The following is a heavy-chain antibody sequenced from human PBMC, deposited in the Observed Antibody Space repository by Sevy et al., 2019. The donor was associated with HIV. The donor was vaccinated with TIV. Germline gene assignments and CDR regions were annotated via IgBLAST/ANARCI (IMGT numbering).Heavy chain of an antibody. CDR3: ARGGRYYDFWSGYSLKAYYFDY. CDR1: GGSISSGDYY. V-gene: IGHV4-30-4*01. J-gene: IGHJ4*02. D-gene: IGHD3-3*01. CDR2: IYYSGST. Sequence: SETLSLTCTVSGGSISSGDYYWSWIRQPPGKGLEWIGYIYYSGSTYYNPSLKSRVTISVDTSKNQFSLKLGSVTAADTAVYYCARGGRYYDFWSGYSLKAYYFDYWGQRTLVTVSS.